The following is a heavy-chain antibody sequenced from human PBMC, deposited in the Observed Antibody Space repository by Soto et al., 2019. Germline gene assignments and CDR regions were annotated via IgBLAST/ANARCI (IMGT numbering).Heavy chain of an antibody. D-gene: IGHD3-3*01. CDR3: AIASGYRLSSYYYYYMDV. Sequence: ASVKVSCKASGYTFTSYYMHWVRQAPGQGLERMGIINPSGGSTSYAQKFQGRVTMTRDTSTSTVYMELSSLRSEDTAVYYCAIASGYRLSSYYYYYMDVWGKGTTVTVSS. V-gene: IGHV1-46*03. J-gene: IGHJ6*03. CDR2: INPSGGST. CDR1: GYTFTSYY.